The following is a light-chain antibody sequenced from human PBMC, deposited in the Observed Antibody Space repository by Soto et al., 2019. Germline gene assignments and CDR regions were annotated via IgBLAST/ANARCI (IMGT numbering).Light chain of an antibody. CDR1: QSISSY. Sequence: DIQMTQSPSSLSASVGDRATITCRASQSISSYLNWYQQKPGKAPNLLIYAASSLQSGVPSRFSGSGSGTDFTLTINSLQPEDFATYYCQQSYSAPRTFGQGTKGDIK. J-gene: IGKJ1*01. CDR2: AAS. V-gene: IGKV1-39*01. CDR3: QQSYSAPRT.